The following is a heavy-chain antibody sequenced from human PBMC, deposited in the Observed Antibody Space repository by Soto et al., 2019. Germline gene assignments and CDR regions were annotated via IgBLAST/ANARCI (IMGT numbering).Heavy chain of an antibody. Sequence: QLQLQESSPGLVKPSETLSLTCTVSGGSISNSLNYWGWIRQPPGKGLEWIGTIYYTGRTYYNPSLKSRVTISVDTSRNQFSLRLSSVTAADTAVYYCARQGRCSISSCFDVGSPYNYFNPWGQGTLVTVST. CDR1: GGSISNSLNY. CDR2: IYYTGRT. CDR3: ARQGRCSISSCFDVGSPYNYFNP. D-gene: IGHD2-2*01. V-gene: IGHV4-39*01. J-gene: IGHJ5*02.